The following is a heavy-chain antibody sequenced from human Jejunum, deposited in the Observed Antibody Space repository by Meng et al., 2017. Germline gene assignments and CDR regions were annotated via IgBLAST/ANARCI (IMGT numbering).Heavy chain of an antibody. D-gene: IGHD1-26*01. CDR1: GFTFSSYS. J-gene: IGHJ4*02. CDR3: AKSVGDF. V-gene: IGHV3-21*01. Sequence: GGSLRLSCAASGFTFSSYSMNWVSQAPGKGLEWVSYISSSSSYIYYADSVKGRFTISRDNAKNSLSLQMNSLGAEDTAVYYRAKSVGDFWGQGTLVTVSS. CDR2: ISSSSSYI.